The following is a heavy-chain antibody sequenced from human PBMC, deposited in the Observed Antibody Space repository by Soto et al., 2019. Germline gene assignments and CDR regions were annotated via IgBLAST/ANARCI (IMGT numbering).Heavy chain of an antibody. CDR2: IYYSGST. D-gene: IGHD5-18*01. J-gene: IGHJ4*02. V-gene: IGHV4-39*01. CDR3: ARHASDTAMVSLDY. CDR1: GGSISSSSYY. Sequence: KASETLSLTCTVSGGSISSSSYYWGWVRQPPGKGLEWIGSIYYSGSTYYNPSLKSRVTISVDTSKNQFSLKLSSVTAADTAVYYCARHASDTAMVSLDYWGQGTLVTVSS.